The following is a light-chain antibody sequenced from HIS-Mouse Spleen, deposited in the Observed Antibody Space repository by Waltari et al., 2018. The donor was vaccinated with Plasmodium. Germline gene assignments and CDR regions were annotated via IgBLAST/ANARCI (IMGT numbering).Light chain of an antibody. CDR2: KAS. CDR3: QQYNSYWT. V-gene: IGKV1-5*03. Sequence: TITCRASQSISSWLAWYQQQPGKAPKLLIYKASSLESGVPSRFSGSGSGTEFTLTISSLQPDDFATYYCQQYNSYWTFGQGTKVEIK. J-gene: IGKJ1*01. CDR1: QSISSW.